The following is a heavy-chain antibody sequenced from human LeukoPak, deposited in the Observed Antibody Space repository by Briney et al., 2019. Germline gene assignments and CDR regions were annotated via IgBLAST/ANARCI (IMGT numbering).Heavy chain of an antibody. Sequence: ASVKVSCKASGYTFTGYYMHWVRQAPRQGLEWMGWINPNSGGTNYAQKFQGRVTMTRDTSISTAYMELSRLRSDDTAVYYCARDESSGYYFLDYWGQGTLVTVSS. CDR2: INPNSGGT. D-gene: IGHD3-22*01. CDR3: ARDESSGYYFLDY. V-gene: IGHV1-2*02. CDR1: GYTFTGYY. J-gene: IGHJ4*02.